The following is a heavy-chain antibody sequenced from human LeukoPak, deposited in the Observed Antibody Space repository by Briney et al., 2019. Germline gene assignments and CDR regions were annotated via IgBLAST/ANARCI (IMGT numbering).Heavy chain of an antibody. Sequence: KSSETLSLTCTVSGGSISSSSYYWGWIRQPPGKGLEWIGSIYYSGSTYYNPSHKSRVTISRDTSKNQFSLKLSSVTAADTAVYYCARQKLSRALTMIVGRPRGGAFDIWGQGTMVTVSS. CDR3: ARQKLSRALTMIVGRPRGGAFDI. CDR1: GGSISSSSYY. V-gene: IGHV4-39*01. D-gene: IGHD3-22*01. J-gene: IGHJ3*02. CDR2: IYYSGST.